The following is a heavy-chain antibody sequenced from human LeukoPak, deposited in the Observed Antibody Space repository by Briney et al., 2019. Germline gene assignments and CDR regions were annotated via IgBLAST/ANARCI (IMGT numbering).Heavy chain of an antibody. CDR3: ARDPWDYDSSGYYYDC. J-gene: IGHJ4*02. V-gene: IGHV1-2*02. CDR2: INPNSGGT. D-gene: IGHD3-22*01. CDR1: GYTFTGYY. Sequence: ASVKVSCKASGYTFTGYYMHWVRQAPGQGLEWMEWINPNSGGTNYAQKFQGRVTMTRDTSISTAYMELSSLTSEDTAVYYCARDPWDYDSSGYYYDCWGQGTLVTVSS.